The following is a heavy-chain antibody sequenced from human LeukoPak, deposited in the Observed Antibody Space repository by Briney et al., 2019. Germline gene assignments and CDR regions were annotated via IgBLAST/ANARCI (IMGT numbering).Heavy chain of an antibody. V-gene: IGHV3-23*01. J-gene: IGHJ4*02. D-gene: IGHD1-26*01. CDR3: AKMGTRRKVGSYFHY. Sequence: GGSLRLSCAASGFTFSSLAMSWVRQAPGKGLEWASGMSSNGGYIYYADSVKGRFTISRDNADNTLYLQMNSLRAEDTALYYCAKMGTRRKVGSYFHYWGQGTPVTASS. CDR1: GFTFSSLA. CDR2: MSSNGGYI.